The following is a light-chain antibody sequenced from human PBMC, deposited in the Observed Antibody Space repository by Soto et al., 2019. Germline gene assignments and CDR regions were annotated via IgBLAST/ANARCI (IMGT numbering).Light chain of an antibody. CDR1: QTVSSSY. J-gene: IGKJ1*01. CDR3: QQYGSTSWT. CDR2: GAS. Sequence: EIVLTQSPGTLSLSPGERATLSCRASQTVSSSYLAWYQQKPGQAPRLLIYGASNRATGIPDRFSGSVSATDFTLTISRLEPEDFAVYYCQQYGSTSWTFCQGTKVEIK. V-gene: IGKV3-20*01.